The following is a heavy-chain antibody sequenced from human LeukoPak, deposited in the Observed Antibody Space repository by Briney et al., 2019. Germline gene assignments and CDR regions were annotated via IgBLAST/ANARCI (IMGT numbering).Heavy chain of an antibody. D-gene: IGHD1-26*01. CDR2: ISAYNGNT. Sequence: ASVKVSCKASGYTFTSYGISWVRQAPGQGLEWMGWISAYNGNTNYAQKLQGGVTMTTDTSTSTAYMELRSLRSDDTAVYYCARRCGGSYSMVDGSWFDPWGQGTLVTVSS. V-gene: IGHV1-18*01. CDR3: ARRCGGSYSMVDGSWFDP. CDR1: GYTFTSYG. J-gene: IGHJ5*02.